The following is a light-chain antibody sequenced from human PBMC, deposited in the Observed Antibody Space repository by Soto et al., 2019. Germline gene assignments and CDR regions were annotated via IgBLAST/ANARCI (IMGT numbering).Light chain of an antibody. V-gene: IGLV2-11*01. J-gene: IGLJ3*02. CDR2: DVS. CDR3: CSYAGRYTSGV. CDR1: NSDVGIYNY. Sequence: QSALTQPRSVSGSPGQSVTISCTGTNSDVGIYNYVSWYQHHPGKAPKLMIYDVSKRPSGVPDRFSGSKSDNTASLTISGLQAEDEADYYCCSYAGRYTSGVFGGGTKLTVL.